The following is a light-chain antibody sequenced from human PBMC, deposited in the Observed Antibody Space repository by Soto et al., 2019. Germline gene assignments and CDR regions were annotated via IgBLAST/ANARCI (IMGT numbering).Light chain of an antibody. J-gene: IGKJ1*01. CDR3: QQYGSSYPWT. Sequence: EIVLTQSPGILSLSPGARAPLSCRARQSVSNDFLAWYQQRPGQAPRLLIYGASTRATDVPDRFSGSGSGTDFTLTIRRLEPEDFAVYYCQQYGSSYPWTFGQGTKVDI. V-gene: IGKV3-20*01. CDR1: QSVSNDF. CDR2: GAS.